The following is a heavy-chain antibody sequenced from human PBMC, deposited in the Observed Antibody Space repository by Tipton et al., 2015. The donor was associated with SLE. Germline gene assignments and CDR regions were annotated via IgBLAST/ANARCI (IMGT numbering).Heavy chain of an antibody. CDR2: ISYTGST. J-gene: IGHJ4*02. Sequence: TLSLTCTVSGGSISSSYYWGWIRQSPGKGLEWIGSISYTGSTYYNPSLKSRVTISVDMSKNQFSLKLTSVTAADTTVYYCTRGALLLWFGDWGQGTRVTVSS. CDR1: GGSISSSYY. CDR3: TRGALLLWFGD. D-gene: IGHD3-10*01. V-gene: IGHV4-39*07.